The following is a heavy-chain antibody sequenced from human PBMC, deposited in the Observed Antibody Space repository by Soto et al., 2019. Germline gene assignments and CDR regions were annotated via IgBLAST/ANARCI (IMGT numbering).Heavy chain of an antibody. CDR3: ARAPNWNYLHWLDP. CDR1: GRSISSGTHY. J-gene: IGHJ5*02. CDR2: TSYTGGT. D-gene: IGHD1-7*01. Sequence: SETLSLTCAVSGRSISSGTHYWGWIRQHPGKDLEWIGYTSYTGGTYYNPSLKSRAIISVDTSKNQFSLNLTSVTAADTAVYFCARAPNWNYLHWLDPWGQGTLVTVYS. V-gene: IGHV4-31*11.